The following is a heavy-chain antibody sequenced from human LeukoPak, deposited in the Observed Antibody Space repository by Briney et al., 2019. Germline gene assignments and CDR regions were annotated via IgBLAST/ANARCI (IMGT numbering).Heavy chain of an antibody. Sequence: AASVKVSCKASGGTFSSYAISWVRQAPGQGLEWMGGIIPIFGTANYAQKFQGRVTITADESTSTAYMELSSLRSEDTAVYYCARRGRAVAGSFDYWGQGTLVTVSS. CDR3: ARRGRAVAGSFDY. D-gene: IGHD6-19*01. V-gene: IGHV1-69*13. J-gene: IGHJ4*02. CDR2: IIPIFGTA. CDR1: GGTFSSYA.